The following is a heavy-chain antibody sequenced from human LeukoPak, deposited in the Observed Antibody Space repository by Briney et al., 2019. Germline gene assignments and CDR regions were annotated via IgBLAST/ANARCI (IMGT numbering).Heavy chain of an antibody. D-gene: IGHD5-24*01. CDR2: ISGYNGNT. CDR3: ARDTVEMATNDAFDI. CDR1: GYTFTTYG. Sequence: ASVKVSCKASGYTFTTYGISWVRQAPGQGLEWMGWISGYNGNTNYAQKLQGRVTMTTDTSTSTAYMELRSLRSDDTVVYYCARDTVEMATNDAFDIWGQGTMVTVSS. J-gene: IGHJ3*02. V-gene: IGHV1-18*01.